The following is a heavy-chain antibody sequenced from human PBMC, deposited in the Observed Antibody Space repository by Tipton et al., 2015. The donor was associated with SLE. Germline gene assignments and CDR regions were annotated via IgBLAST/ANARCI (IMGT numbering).Heavy chain of an antibody. J-gene: IGHJ5*02. CDR1: GFTFSSYG. CDR2: IRYDGSNK. CDR3: AKAGYCSSTSCYRGPYNWFDP. D-gene: IGHD2-2*03. Sequence: SLRLSCAASGFTFSSYGMHWVRQAPGKGLEWVAFIRYDGSNKYYADSVKGRFTISRDNSKNTLYLQMNSLRAEDTAVYYCAKAGYCSSTSCYRGPYNWFDPWGQGTLVTVSS. V-gene: IGHV3-30*02.